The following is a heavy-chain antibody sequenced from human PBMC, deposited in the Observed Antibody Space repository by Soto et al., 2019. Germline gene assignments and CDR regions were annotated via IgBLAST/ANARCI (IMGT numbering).Heavy chain of an antibody. CDR2: IYPGDSDT. V-gene: IGHV5-51*01. Sequence: PGASLKISCKGSGYSFSTYWIGWVRQMHGKGLEWMGIIYPGDSDTRYSPSFQGQVNISADKSISTAYLQWSSQKASDTAMYYCARRAYSSSSPLYNRFDSWGQGTLVTVSS. D-gene: IGHD6-6*01. J-gene: IGHJ5*01. CDR1: GYSFSTYW. CDR3: ARRAYSSSSPLYNRFDS.